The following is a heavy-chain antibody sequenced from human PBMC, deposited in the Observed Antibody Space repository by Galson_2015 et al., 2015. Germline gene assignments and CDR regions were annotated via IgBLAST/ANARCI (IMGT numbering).Heavy chain of an antibody. CDR3: ARDYYDSSGYSFDY. J-gene: IGHJ4*02. Sequence: SLRLYCAASGFTFSSYAMHWVRQAPGKGLEWVAVISYDGSNKYYADSVKGRFTISRDNSKNTLYLQMNSLRAEDAAVYYCARDYYDSSGYSFDYWGQGTLVTVSS. V-gene: IGHV3-30-3*01. CDR2: ISYDGSNK. CDR1: GFTFSSYA. D-gene: IGHD3-22*01.